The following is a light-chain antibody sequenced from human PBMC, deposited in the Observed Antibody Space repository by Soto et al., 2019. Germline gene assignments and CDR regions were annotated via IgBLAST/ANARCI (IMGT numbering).Light chain of an antibody. J-gene: IGKJ5*01. CDR2: GTS. CDR3: QQYNNWPLIT. Sequence: EIVMTQSPATLSLSPGERATLSCRASQNIKNNLAWYQQKPGQGPRLLIFGTSTRATGIPARFSGSGSGTLFTLTITSLQSEDFAVYYCQQYNNWPLITFGQGTRLEV. CDR1: QNIKNN. V-gene: IGKV3-15*01.